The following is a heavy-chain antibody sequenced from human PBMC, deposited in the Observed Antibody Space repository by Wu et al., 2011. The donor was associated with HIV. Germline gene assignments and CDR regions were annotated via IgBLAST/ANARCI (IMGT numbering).Heavy chain of an antibody. D-gene: IGHD2-2*01. V-gene: IGHV1-46*01. Sequence: QVQLVQSGAEVKKPGASVKVSCKASGYTLTDYYMHWVRQAPGHGLEWVGLINPYADSAKYAQKFQGRVTMTTDTSTSTAYMELRSLRSDDTAVYYCARGKDIVVVPSFDWFDPWGQGTLVTVSS. CDR3: ARGKDIVVVPSFDWFDP. J-gene: IGHJ5*02. CDR1: GYTLTDYY. CDR2: INPYADSA.